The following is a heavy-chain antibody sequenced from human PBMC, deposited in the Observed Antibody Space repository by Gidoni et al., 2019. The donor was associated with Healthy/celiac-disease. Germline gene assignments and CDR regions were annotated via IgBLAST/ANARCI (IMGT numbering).Heavy chain of an antibody. D-gene: IGHD6-19*01. CDR3: TRSWWLGGMDV. CDR2: IRSKAYGGTT. V-gene: IGHV3-49*03. J-gene: IGHJ6*02. CDR1: GSPFGDYA. Sequence: EVQLVESGGGLVQPGRSLGLPCPASGSPFGDYAMSWFRQAPGKGREWVGFIRSKAYGGTTEYAASVKGRFAISRGDSKSIAYLQMNSLKTEDTAVYYCTRSWWLGGMDVWGQGTTVTVSS.